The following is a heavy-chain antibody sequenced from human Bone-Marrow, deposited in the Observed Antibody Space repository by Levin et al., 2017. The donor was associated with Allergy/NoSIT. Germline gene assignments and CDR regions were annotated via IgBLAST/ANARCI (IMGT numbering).Heavy chain of an antibody. CDR3: VRVTSGRLDFDY. CDR2: LSPRSGDT. Sequence: ASVKVSCKASGYTFSTYDINWVRQAPGQGLEWMGWLSPRSGDTGYTQKFQGRVTMAVDTSINTVYLELSSLRSEDTAVYYCVRVTSGRLDFDYWGQGTLVTVSS. D-gene: IGHD6-19*01. J-gene: IGHJ4*02. CDR1: GYTFSTYD. V-gene: IGHV1-8*01.